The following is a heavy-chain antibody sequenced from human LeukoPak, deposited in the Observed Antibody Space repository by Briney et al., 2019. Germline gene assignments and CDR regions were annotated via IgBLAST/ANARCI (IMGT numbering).Heavy chain of an antibody. CDR1: GFTFSTFA. CDR2: IFPSGGEI. J-gene: IGHJ4*02. Sequence: GGSLRLSCEASGFTFSTFAMIWVRQPPGKGLEWVSSIFPSGGEIHYADSVRGRFTISRDNSKNTLYLQMNSLRAEDTAVYYCAKDSHYYGSGSLNYWGQGTLVTVSS. D-gene: IGHD3-10*01. V-gene: IGHV3-23*01. CDR3: AKDSHYYGSGSLNY.